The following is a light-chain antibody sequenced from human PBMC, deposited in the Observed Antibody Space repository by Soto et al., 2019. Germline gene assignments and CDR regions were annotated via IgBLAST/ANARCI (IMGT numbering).Light chain of an antibody. CDR1: HIVSSY. Sequence: EIVLTQSPATLSLSPGERATLSCRASHIVSSYLAWYQQKPGQAPRPLIYDASTRATGIPARFSGSGSGTDLTLTLSSLEPEDFAVYYCQQRRNWPPSITFGQGTRLEIK. V-gene: IGKV3-11*01. CDR2: DAS. J-gene: IGKJ5*01. CDR3: QQRRNWPPSIT.